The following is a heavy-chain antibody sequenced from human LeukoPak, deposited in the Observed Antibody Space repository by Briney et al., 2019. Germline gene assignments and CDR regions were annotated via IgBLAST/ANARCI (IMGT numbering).Heavy chain of an antibody. Sequence: SETLSLTCTVSGGSISSYYRSWVRQAPGKGLEWIGYINYSGATNYNPALKSPDTISLDTSTNQFSLKLSSVSAADTAVYFCARVDSSRNWFDPWGQGTLVTVSP. J-gene: IGHJ5*02. CDR3: ARVDSSRNWFDP. V-gene: IGHV4-59*01. D-gene: IGHD6-13*01. CDR2: INYSGAT. CDR1: GGSISSYY.